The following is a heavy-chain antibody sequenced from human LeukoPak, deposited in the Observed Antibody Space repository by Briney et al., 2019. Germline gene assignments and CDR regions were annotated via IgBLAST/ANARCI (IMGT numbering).Heavy chain of an antibody. V-gene: IGHV5-51*01. CDR1: GFNFTTYW. CDR2: IYPGDSDT. J-gene: IGHJ4*02. Sequence: GESLKISCKGSGFNFTTYWIGWVRQMPGRGMEWMGIIYPGDSDTRYSPSFQGQVTISADKSISTAYLQWSSLKASDTAMYDCARRGFTSEHFDYWGQGPLVTLSS. CDR3: ARRGFTSEHFDY. D-gene: IGHD2/OR15-2a*01.